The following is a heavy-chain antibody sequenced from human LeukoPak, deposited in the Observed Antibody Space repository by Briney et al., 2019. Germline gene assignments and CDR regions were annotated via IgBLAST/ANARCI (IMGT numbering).Heavy chain of an antibody. Sequence: PGKSLTLSCVASQFTFSHYGMHWVRQAPGKGLEWVAVIWSDGSNQYYADSVKGRFTISRDNSQNTVYLQMNSLRAEDTAVYFCAKDAQGGFDYSNSLEYWGQGTLVTVSS. V-gene: IGHV3-33*06. CDR1: QFTFSHYG. CDR3: AKDAQGGFDYSNSLEY. D-gene: IGHD4-11*01. CDR2: IWSDGSNQ. J-gene: IGHJ4*02.